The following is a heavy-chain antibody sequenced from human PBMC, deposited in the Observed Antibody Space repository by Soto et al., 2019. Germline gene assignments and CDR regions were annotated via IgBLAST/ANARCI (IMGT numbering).Heavy chain of an antibody. CDR2: INPNGGVT. D-gene: IGHD1-26*01. CDR1: GDSFNDYY. CDR3: ARESGGAPATLDYYYVYMDG. J-gene: IGHJ6*03. V-gene: IGHV1-2*02. Sequence: QVKLVQSGAEVRKPGASVTVSCRSSGDSFNDYYIHWVRQAPGQGFEWMGWINPNGGVTKYAQKFHGRVSMTRDTSIRTVDMQLSRLRSDDTAVYYCARESGGAPATLDYYYVYMDGWGTGTTVTVSS.